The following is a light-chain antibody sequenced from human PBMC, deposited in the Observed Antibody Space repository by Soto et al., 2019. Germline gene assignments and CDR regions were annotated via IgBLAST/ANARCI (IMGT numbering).Light chain of an antibody. CDR3: AAWDDSLNGVV. CDR2: SNS. CDR1: SSNIGSGA. J-gene: IGLJ2*01. Sequence: QSVLTQPHSASGSPGQRVTISCSGSSSNIGSGAVNWYQQLPGTAPKVLIYSNSQRPSGVPDRFSGSKSGTSASLAISGLQSEDEADYYCAAWDDSLNGVVFGGDQADRP. V-gene: IGLV1-44*01.